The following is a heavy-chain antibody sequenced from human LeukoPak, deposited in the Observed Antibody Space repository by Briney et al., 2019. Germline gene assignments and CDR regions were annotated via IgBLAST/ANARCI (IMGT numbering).Heavy chain of an antibody. J-gene: IGHJ4*02. CDR2: IGTLGDIA. Sequence: GGSLRLSCAASGFTFRSYAMTWVRQAPGKGLEWVSAIGTLGDIAYYADPVRGRFTISRDNSKNTLYLQMTSLRAEDTAIYYCAKNASGGLDYWGQGTLVTVSS. V-gene: IGHV3-23*01. CDR3: AKNASGGLDY. D-gene: IGHD2-15*01. CDR1: GFTFRSYA.